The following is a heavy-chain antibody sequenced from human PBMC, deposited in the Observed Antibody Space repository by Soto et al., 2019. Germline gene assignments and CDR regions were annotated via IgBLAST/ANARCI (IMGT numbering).Heavy chain of an antibody. Sequence: SETLSLTCTVSGGSISSGGYYWSWIRQHPGKGLEWIGYIFYSGSTYYNPSLKSRVTISVDTSKNQFSLKLSSVTAADTAVYYCAREISTTYGMDVWGQGTTVTVSS. V-gene: IGHV4-31*03. CDR2: IFYSGST. J-gene: IGHJ6*02. CDR3: AREISTTYGMDV. CDR1: GGSISSGGYY. D-gene: IGHD3-3*02.